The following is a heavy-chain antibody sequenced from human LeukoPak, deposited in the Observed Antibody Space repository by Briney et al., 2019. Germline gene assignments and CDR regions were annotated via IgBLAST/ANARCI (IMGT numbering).Heavy chain of an antibody. CDR2: ISAYNGNT. Sequence: ASVKVSCKASGYTFTSYYMHWVRQAPGQGLEWMGWISAYNGNTNYAQKLQGRVTMTTDTSTSTAYMELRSLRSDDTAVCYCARVGGEYVYPYYYDSSGYALDYWGQGTLVTVSS. J-gene: IGHJ4*02. CDR3: ARVGGEYVYPYYYDSSGYALDY. V-gene: IGHV1-18*04. CDR1: GYTFTSYY. D-gene: IGHD3-22*01.